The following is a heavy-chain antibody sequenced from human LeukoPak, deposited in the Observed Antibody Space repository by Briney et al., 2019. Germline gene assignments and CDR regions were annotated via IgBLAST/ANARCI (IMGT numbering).Heavy chain of an antibody. CDR3: ARDPTYYYGSGSYHFDY. J-gene: IGHJ4*02. D-gene: IGHD3-10*01. CDR1: GYTFTSYG. V-gene: IGHV1-18*01. CDR2: ISAYNGNT. Sequence: ASVKVSCKASGYTFTSYGISWVRQAPGQGLEWMGWISAYNGNTNYAQKLQGRVTMTTDTSTSTAYMELRSLRSDDTAVYYCARDPTYYYGSGSYHFDYWGQGTLVTVSS.